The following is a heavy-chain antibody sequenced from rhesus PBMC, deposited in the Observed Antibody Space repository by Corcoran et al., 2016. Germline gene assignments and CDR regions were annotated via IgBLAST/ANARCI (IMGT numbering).Heavy chain of an antibody. J-gene: IGHJ4*01. CDR3: ARDGIVGVFTAHFDY. Sequence: EVQLVESGGGLAKPGGSLRLSCAASGFSFSDYYMYWVRQAPGKGLEWVSGISYSGGSTYYADSVKGRFTISRENAKNTLYLQMDSLRAEDTAVYYCARDGIVGVFTAHFDYWGQGVLVTVSS. CDR2: ISYSGGST. V-gene: IGHV3S18*01. D-gene: IGHD2-27*01. CDR1: GFSFSDYY.